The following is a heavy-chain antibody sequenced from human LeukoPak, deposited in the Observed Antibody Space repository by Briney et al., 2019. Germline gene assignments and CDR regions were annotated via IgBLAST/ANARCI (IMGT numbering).Heavy chain of an antibody. Sequence: SETLSLTFAVYGGSFSGYYWSWIRQPPGKGLEWIGELNHSGITNYNPSLKSRVTISVDTSKNQFSLKLSSVTAADTAVYYCARASKQDYYGSGSHRAFDIWGQGTMVTVSS. CDR2: LNHSGIT. D-gene: IGHD3-10*01. CDR1: GGSFSGYY. CDR3: ARASKQDYYGSGSHRAFDI. V-gene: IGHV4-34*01. J-gene: IGHJ3*02.